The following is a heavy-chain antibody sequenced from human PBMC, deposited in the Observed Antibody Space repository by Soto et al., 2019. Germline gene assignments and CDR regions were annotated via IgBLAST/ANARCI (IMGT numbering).Heavy chain of an antibody. V-gene: IGHV4-4*02. CDR1: GGSISSNNW. J-gene: IGHJ4*02. CDR3: ARQSGSYYAH. D-gene: IGHD1-26*01. Sequence: SETLSLTCAVSGGSISSNNWWSWFRQPPGKGLEWIGEISHSGSTNYSPSLRSRVTMSLDKSENQFFLKLISVTAADSAMYYCARQSGSYYAHWGQGTLVTVSS. CDR2: ISHSGST.